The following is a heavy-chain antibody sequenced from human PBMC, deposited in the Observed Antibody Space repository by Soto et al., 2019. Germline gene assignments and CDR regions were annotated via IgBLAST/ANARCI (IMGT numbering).Heavy chain of an antibody. V-gene: IGHV3-73*02. CDR1: GFPFSGSA. CDR2: IRSTANNYAT. Sequence: EVQLVESGGDLVQPGGSLKLSCAASGFPFSGSAMHWVRQASGKGLEWVGRIRSTANNYATSYAASVKGRFTISRDDSKNTVYVQMNSLNTEDTAVYYCTRFRHSSGYYLDYWGQGTLVTVSS. D-gene: IGHD3-22*01. CDR3: TRFRHSSGYYLDY. J-gene: IGHJ4*02.